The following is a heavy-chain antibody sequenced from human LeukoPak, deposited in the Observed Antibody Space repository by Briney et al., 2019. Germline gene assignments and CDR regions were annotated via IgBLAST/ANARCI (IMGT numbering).Heavy chain of an antibody. V-gene: IGHV3-53*01. CDR2: LYSSGST. Sequence: LEWLSVLYSSGSTYYADSVKGRFTISRDNSKNTLYLQMNSLRAEDTAVYYCARDPGSYFDYWGQGTLVTVSS. D-gene: IGHD1-1*01. J-gene: IGHJ4*02. CDR3: ARDPGSYFDY.